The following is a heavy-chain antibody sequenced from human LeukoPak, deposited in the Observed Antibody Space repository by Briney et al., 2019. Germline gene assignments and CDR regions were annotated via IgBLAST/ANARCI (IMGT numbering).Heavy chain of an antibody. V-gene: IGHV1-69*04. J-gene: IGHJ5*02. CDR1: GYTFTSYD. CDR2: IIPILGIA. CDR3: ARGASSGWYYSDWFDP. Sequence: GASVKVSCKASGYTFTSYDISWVRQAPGQGLEWMGRIIPILGIANYAQKFQGRVTITADKSTSTAYMELSSLRSEDTAVYYCARGASSGWYYSDWFDPWRQGTLVTVSS. D-gene: IGHD6-19*01.